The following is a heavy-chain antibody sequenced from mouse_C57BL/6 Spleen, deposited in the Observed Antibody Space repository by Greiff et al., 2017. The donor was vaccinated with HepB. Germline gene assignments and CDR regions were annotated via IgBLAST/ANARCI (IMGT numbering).Heavy chain of an antibody. CDR1: GYTFTSYW. CDR2: IDPSDSYT. D-gene: IGHD2-5*01. J-gene: IGHJ2*01. Sequence: QVQLQQPGAELVKPGASVKLSCKASGYTFTSYWMQWVKQRPGQGLEWIGEIDPSDSYTNYNQKFKGKATLTVDTSSSTAYMQLSSLTSEDSAVYYCARNYSNPWGQGTTLTVSS. CDR3: ARNYSNP. V-gene: IGHV1-50*01.